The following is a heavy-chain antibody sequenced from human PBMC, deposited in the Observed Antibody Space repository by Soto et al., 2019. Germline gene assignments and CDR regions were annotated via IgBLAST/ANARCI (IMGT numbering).Heavy chain of an antibody. Sequence: QVQLVQSGTEVKKPGASVKVSCKASGYTFTTYGITWVRQAPGQGLEWMGWITAYNGNTNYAQKFQGRVTMTTDTSTSTAYMELRSLRSDDTAVYYCARESDTAVPNPHYFDSWGQGTLVTVSS. CDR1: GYTFTTYG. J-gene: IGHJ4*02. CDR2: ITAYNGNT. V-gene: IGHV1-18*01. D-gene: IGHD5-18*01. CDR3: ARESDTAVPNPHYFDS.